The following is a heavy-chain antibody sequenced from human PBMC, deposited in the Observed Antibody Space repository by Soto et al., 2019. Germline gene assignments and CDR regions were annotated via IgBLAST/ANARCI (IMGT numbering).Heavy chain of an antibody. V-gene: IGHV3-15*07. CDR2: IKSKTDGGAA. CDR3: MTDRQYRPAF. D-gene: IGHD3-16*02. CDR1: GFTFNDAW. J-gene: IGHJ4*02. Sequence: EVQLVESGGGLVKPGGSLRLSCAASGFTFNDAWMNWVRQAPGKGLEWVGRIKSKTDGGAADYAAPVKDRFTISRDDSKSTVYLTIDSLTTEDTAVYYCMTDRQYRPAFWGQGTLVTVSS.